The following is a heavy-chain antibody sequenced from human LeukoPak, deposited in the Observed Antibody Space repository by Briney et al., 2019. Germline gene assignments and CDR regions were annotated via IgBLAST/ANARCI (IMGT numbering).Heavy chain of an antibody. V-gene: IGHV4-61*02. CDR3: VTSIALAGWGAFDV. D-gene: IGHD6-13*01. Sequence: SETLSLTCTVSGGSISSGSYYWSWIRQPAGKGLEWIGRIYTSGSTNYNASLKSRVTISVDTSKNQFSLKLNSVTVADTAVYYCVTSIALAGWGAFDVWGQGAMVTVSS. CDR2: IYTSGST. J-gene: IGHJ3*01. CDR1: GGSISSGSYY.